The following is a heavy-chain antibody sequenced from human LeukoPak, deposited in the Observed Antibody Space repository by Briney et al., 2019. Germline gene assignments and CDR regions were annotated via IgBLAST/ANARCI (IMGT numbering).Heavy chain of an antibody. V-gene: IGHV3-30*19. CDR2: ISYDGSNK. D-gene: IGHD3-3*01. CDR1: GFTFSSYG. Sequence: GGSLRLSCAASGFTFSSYGMHWVRQAPGKGLEWVAVISYDGSNKYYADSVKGRFTISRDNSKNTLYLQMNSLRAEDTAVYYCARDSRPTLEWLLPSLDYWGQGTLVTVSS. J-gene: IGHJ4*02. CDR3: ARDSRPTLEWLLPSLDY.